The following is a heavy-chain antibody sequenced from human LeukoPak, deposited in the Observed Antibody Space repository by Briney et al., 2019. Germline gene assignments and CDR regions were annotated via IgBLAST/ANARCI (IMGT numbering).Heavy chain of an antibody. Sequence: PGGSLRLSCAASGFTFSNYGMHWVRQAPGKGLEWVAFIRYDGSNKYYADSVKGRFTISRDNSKNTLYLQMNSLRAEDTAVYYCAKALHSGYYYAFDIWGQGTMVTVSS. J-gene: IGHJ3*02. V-gene: IGHV3-30*02. CDR3: AKALHSGYYYAFDI. D-gene: IGHD3-22*01. CDR2: IRYDGSNK. CDR1: GFTFSNYG.